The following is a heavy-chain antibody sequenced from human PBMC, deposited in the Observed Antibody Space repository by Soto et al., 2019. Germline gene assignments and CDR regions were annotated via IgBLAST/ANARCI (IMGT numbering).Heavy chain of an antibody. CDR1: GFTFSSYA. V-gene: IGHV3-23*01. CDR3: AIQGGYSSSWYFDY. D-gene: IGHD6-6*01. Sequence: GGSLRLSCAASGFTFSSYAMSWVRQAPGKGLEWVSAISGSGGSTYYADSVKGRFTISRDNSKNTLYLQMNSLRAEDTAVYYCAIQGGYSSSWYFDYWGQGTLVTVSS. CDR2: ISGSGGST. J-gene: IGHJ4*02.